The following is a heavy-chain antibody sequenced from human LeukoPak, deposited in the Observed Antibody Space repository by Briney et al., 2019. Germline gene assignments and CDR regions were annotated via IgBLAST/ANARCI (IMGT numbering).Heavy chain of an antibody. CDR2: ISSSSSYI. CDR3: ARDAVVAAPFDY. CDR1: GFTFSSYS. J-gene: IGHJ4*02. Sequence: PGGSLRLSCAASGFTFSSYSMNWGRQAPGKGLEWVSSISSSSSYIYYAHSVKGRFTISRDNAKNSLYLQMNSLRDEDTAVYYCARDAVVAAPFDYWGQGTLVTVSS. V-gene: IGHV3-21*01. D-gene: IGHD2-15*01.